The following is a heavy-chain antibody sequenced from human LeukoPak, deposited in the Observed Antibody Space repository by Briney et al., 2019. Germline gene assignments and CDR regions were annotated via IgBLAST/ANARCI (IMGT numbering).Heavy chain of an antibody. V-gene: IGHV4-59*01. CDR3: ARVYYYDSSGYSHTFDY. J-gene: IGHJ4*02. CDR2: IYYSGST. Sequence: SSETLSLTXTVSGGSISSYYWSWIRQPPGKGLEWIGYIYYSGSTYYNPSLKSRVTISVDTSKNQFSLKLSSVTAADTAVYYCARVYYYDSSGYSHTFDYWGQRTLVTVSS. CDR1: GGSISSYY. D-gene: IGHD3-22*01.